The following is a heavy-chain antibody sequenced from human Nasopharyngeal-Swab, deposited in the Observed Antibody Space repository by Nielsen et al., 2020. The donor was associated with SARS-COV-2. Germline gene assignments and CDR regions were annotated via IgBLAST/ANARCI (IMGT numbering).Heavy chain of an antibody. V-gene: IGHV3-48*04. CDR1: GFTFSSYS. D-gene: IGHD2-2*01. Sequence: GGSLRLSCAASGFTFSSYSMNWVRQAPGKGLEWVSYISSSSTIYYADSVKGQFTISRDNAKNSLYLQMNSLRAEDTAVYYCAGYCSSTSCSRNYYYYYMDVWGKGTTVTVSS. CDR2: ISSSSTI. CDR3: AGYCSSTSCSRNYYYYYMDV. J-gene: IGHJ6*03.